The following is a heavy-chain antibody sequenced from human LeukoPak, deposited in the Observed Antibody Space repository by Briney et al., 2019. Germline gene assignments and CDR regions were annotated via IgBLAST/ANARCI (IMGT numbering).Heavy chain of an antibody. V-gene: IGHV1-69*01. J-gene: IGHJ4*02. CDR2: IIPIFGTA. D-gene: IGHD3-10*01. CDR1: GGTFSSYA. CDR3: ARDKGGPNRGTFDY. Sequence: GASVKVSCKASGGTFSSYAISWVRQAPGQGLEWMGGIIPIFGTANYAQKFQGRVTITADESTSTAYMELSSLRSEDTAVHYCARDKGGPNRGTFDYWGQGTLVTVSS.